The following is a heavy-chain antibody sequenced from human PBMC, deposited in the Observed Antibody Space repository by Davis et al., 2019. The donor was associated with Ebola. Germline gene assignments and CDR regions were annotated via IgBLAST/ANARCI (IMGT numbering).Heavy chain of an antibody. D-gene: IGHD1-26*01. V-gene: IGHV4-34*01. CDR1: GGSISSYY. CDR3: ARMRRAIGRNWFDP. J-gene: IGHJ5*02. CDR2: INHSGST. Sequence: SETLSLTCSLSGGSISSYYWSWIRQPPGKGLEWIGEINHSGSTNYNPSLKSRVTISVDTSKNQFSLKLSSVTAADTAVYYCARMRRAIGRNWFDPWGQGTLVTVSS.